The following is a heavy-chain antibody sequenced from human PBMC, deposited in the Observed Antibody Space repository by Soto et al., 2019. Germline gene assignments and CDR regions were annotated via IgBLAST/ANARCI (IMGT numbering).Heavy chain of an antibody. V-gene: IGHV1-69*01. J-gene: IGHJ4*02. Sequence: QVQLVQSGAEVRKPGSSVKVSCKASGGTFSRHAISWVRQAPGQGLEWMGGIIPIFGTANHAQKFQGRVTIIADESTSTGYMELSSLRSEDTAMYYCARGWGYDSNDYYYAYGGQGTLVIVSS. CDR1: GGTFSRHA. CDR3: ARGWGYDSNDYYYAY. D-gene: IGHD3-22*01. CDR2: IIPIFGTA.